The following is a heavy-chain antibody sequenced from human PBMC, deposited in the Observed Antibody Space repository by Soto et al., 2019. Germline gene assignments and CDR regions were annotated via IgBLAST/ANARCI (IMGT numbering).Heavy chain of an antibody. V-gene: IGHV3-33*01. CDR1: GFLFSRFG. Sequence: QVQLVESGGGVVQPGTSLRLSCAASGFLFSRFGMHWVRQAPGKGLEWVAVIVNHGGTKYYADSVRGRFTISRDNSSNTLFLEMSSLRVEDTAIYYCARDDEYADNGLDYWGQGTLVTVSS. J-gene: IGHJ4*02. CDR3: ARDDEYADNGLDY. CDR2: IVNHGGTK. D-gene: IGHD1-1*01.